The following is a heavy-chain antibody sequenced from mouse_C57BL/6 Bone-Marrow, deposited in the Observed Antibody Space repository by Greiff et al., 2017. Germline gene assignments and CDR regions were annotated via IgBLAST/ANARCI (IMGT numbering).Heavy chain of an antibody. CDR3: ARRGLGRAMDY. CDR1: GYTFTSYW. V-gene: IGHV1-69*01. J-gene: IGHJ4*01. Sequence: VQLQQPGAELVMPGASVKLSCKASGYTFTSYWMHWVKQRPGQGLEWIGEIDPSDSYTNYNQKFKGKSTLTVDKSSSTVYMQLSSLTSEDPAVYYCARRGLGRAMDYWGQGTSVTVSS. D-gene: IGHD4-1*01. CDR2: IDPSDSYT.